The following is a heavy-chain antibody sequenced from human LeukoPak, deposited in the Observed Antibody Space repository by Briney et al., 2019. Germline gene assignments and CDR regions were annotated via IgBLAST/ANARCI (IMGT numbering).Heavy chain of an antibody. Sequence: SETLSLTCTVSGGSISSYYWSWIRQPPGKGLECVGYISYSGSTYYNPSLKSRVTISVDTSKNQFSLKLSSVTAADTAVYYCARLGDSTSRLYYFDYWGQGTLVTVSS. CDR2: ISYSGST. CDR1: GGSISSYY. J-gene: IGHJ4*02. CDR3: ARLGDSTSRLYYFDY. V-gene: IGHV4-59*08. D-gene: IGHD6-6*01.